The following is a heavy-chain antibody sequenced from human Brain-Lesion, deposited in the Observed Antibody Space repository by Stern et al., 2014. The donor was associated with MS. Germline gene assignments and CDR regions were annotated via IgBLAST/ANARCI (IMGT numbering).Heavy chain of an antibody. CDR1: GGSISSSTYY. CDR2: LYYSGFT. Sequence: QMQLVESGPGLVKPSETLSLTCTVSGGSISSSTYYWAWIRQPPGKGLEWIGNLYYSGFTYYNPSLKSRVTISVDMSKNQFSLKLSSVTAADTAIYYCARHDSVPRPSQLYSARDRGPGYFDYWGQGTLVTVSS. J-gene: IGHJ4*02. V-gene: IGHV4-39*01. CDR3: ARHDSVPRPSQLYSARDRGPGYFDY. D-gene: IGHD1-26*01.